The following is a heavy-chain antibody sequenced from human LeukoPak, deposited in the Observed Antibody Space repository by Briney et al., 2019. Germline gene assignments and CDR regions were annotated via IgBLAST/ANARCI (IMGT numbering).Heavy chain of an antibody. CDR1: GGSISSYY. Sequence: SETLSLTCTVSGGSISSYYWSWIRQPPGKGLEWIGYIYYSGSTNYNPSLKNRVTISVDTSKNQFSLKLSSVTAADTAVYYCARSPPYCSSTSCYLDYWGQGTLVTVSS. V-gene: IGHV4-59*01. CDR3: ARSPPYCSSTSCYLDY. J-gene: IGHJ4*02. D-gene: IGHD2-2*01. CDR2: IYYSGST.